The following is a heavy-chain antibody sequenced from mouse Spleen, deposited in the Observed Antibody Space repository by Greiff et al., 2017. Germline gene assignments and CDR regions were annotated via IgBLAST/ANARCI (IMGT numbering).Heavy chain of an antibody. J-gene: IGHJ3*01. D-gene: IGHD3-2*02. CDR1: GYKFTDYK. CDR2: INPNNGGT. V-gene: IGHV1-18*01. Sequence: VQLQQSGPELVKPGASVKIPCKASGYKFTDYKMDWVKQSHGKSLEWIGDINPNNGGTIYNQKFKGKATLTVDKSSSTAYMELRSLTSEDTAVYYCARDNSGYLFVYWGQGTLVTVSA. CDR3: ARDNSGYLFVY.